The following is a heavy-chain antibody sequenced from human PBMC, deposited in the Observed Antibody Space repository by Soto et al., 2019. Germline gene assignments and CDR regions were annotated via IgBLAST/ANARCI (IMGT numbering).Heavy chain of an antibody. J-gene: IGHJ5*02. CDR2: IIPILGIA. D-gene: IGHD2-2*01. Sequence: QVQLVQSGAEVKKPGSSVKVSCKASGGTFSSYTISWVRQAPGQGLEWMGRIIPILGIANYAQKFQGRVTITWDQSTSTPDVGGSSLRGEAAAVYYCGREGGDVVVVGGWFDPWGQGTLVTVSS. V-gene: IGHV1-69*08. CDR3: GREGGDVVVVGGWFDP. CDR1: GGTFSSYT.